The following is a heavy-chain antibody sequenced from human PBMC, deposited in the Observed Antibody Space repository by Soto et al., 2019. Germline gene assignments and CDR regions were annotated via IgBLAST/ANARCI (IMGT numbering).Heavy chain of an antibody. V-gene: IGHV1-8*01. Sequence: QVQLVQSGAEVKKPGASVKVSCKASGCTFTSYDINWVRQATGQGLEWMGWMNPNSGNTGYAQKFQGRVTMTRNTSISTAYMELSSLRSEDTAVYYCARGYCSGGSCYYYYYGMDVWGQGTTVTVSS. CDR3: ARGYCSGGSCYYYYYGMDV. CDR1: GCTFTSYD. D-gene: IGHD2-15*01. CDR2: MNPNSGNT. J-gene: IGHJ6*02.